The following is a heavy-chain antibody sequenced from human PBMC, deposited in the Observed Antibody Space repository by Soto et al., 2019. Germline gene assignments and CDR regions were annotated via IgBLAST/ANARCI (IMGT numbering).Heavy chain of an antibody. J-gene: IGHJ4*02. Sequence: QVQLVASGGGVVQPGRSLRLSCAASGFTFSSYGMHWVRQAPGKGLEWVAVISYDGSNKYYADSVKGRFTITRDNSKNTLYLQMNSLRAEDTAVYSCARPLYSSSWLDYWGQGTLVTVSS. D-gene: IGHD6-13*01. V-gene: IGHV3-30*03. CDR2: ISYDGSNK. CDR1: GFTFSSYG. CDR3: ARPLYSSSWLDY.